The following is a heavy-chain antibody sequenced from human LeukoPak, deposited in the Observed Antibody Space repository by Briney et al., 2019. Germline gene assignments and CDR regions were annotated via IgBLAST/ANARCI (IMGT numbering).Heavy chain of an antibody. V-gene: IGHV3-30*19. CDR2: AKADGISK. CDR1: GFAFNVFG. CDR3: ARKLTSSRQFDH. J-gene: IGHJ4*02. Sequence: PGGSLRLSCAGSGFAFNVFGMHWLRQAPGKGLERVALAKADGISKYYADSVKGRFTISRDDADNTAYLEMNSLRPEDTAVYYCARKLTSSRQFDHWGQGTLVTVSS. D-gene: IGHD1-14*01.